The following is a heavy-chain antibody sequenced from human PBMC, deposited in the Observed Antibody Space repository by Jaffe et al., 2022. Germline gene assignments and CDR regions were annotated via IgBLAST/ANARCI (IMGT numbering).Heavy chain of an antibody. CDR2: IDLSDGET. CDR1: GHTLINDY. Sequence: EVQLVQSGSEVKKPGATVKISCTVSGHTLINDYIHWIRQAPGKGLDWMGLIDLSDGETNYEGRFRDRVTITADTSRDRAYMELSGLIFEDTATYYCAKGRNCGGDCYLDSWGQGTLLTVSS. D-gene: IGHD2-21*02. CDR3: AKGRNCGGDCYLDS. J-gene: IGHJ4*02. V-gene: IGHV1-69-2*01.